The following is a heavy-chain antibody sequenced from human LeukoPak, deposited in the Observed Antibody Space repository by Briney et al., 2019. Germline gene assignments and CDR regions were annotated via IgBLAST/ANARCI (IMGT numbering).Heavy chain of an antibody. CDR3: ASNSGSYYLGTYYFDY. V-gene: IGHV3-30*04. D-gene: IGHD1-26*01. CDR1: GFTFSSYA. Sequence: QPGRSLRLSCAASGFTFSSYAMHWVRQAPGKGLEWVAVISYDGSNKYYADSVKGRFTISRDNSKNTLYLQMNSLRAEDTAVYYCASNSGSYYLGTYYFDYWGQGTLVTVSS. J-gene: IGHJ4*02. CDR2: ISYDGSNK.